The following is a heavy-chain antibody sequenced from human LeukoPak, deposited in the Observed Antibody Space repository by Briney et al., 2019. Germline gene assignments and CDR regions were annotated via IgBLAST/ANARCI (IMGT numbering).Heavy chain of an antibody. J-gene: IGHJ4*02. V-gene: IGHV3-23*01. CDR2: ISGIGGST. Sequence: GGSLILSCTASGFTFSNYAMSWVRQAPGKGLEWVSVISGIGGSTYYADSVKGRFTISRDNSKNTLYLQMNSLRAEDTAVYYCANLIPVAATPFDYWGRGTLVTVSS. CDR1: GFTFSNYA. CDR3: ANLIPVAATPFDY. D-gene: IGHD6-19*01.